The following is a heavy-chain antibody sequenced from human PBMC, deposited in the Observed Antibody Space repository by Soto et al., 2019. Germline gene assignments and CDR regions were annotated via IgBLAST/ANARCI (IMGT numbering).Heavy chain of an antibody. V-gene: IGHV3-23*01. Sequence: GGSLRLSCAASGFTFSSYAMSWVRQAPGKGLEWVSGISGSGDSTYYADSVKGRFTISRDNSKNTLYLQMNSLRAEDTAVYYCARPLSAGRYYYYYSGMDVWGQGTTVTVSS. CDR3: ARPLSAGRYYYYYSGMDV. CDR1: GFTFSSYA. D-gene: IGHD6-19*01. J-gene: IGHJ6*02. CDR2: ISGSGDST.